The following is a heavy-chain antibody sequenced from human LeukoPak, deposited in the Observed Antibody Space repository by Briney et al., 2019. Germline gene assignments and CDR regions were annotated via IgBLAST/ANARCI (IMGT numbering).Heavy chain of an antibody. J-gene: IGHJ4*02. D-gene: IGHD4-23*01. CDR3: ARGRPHGNDY. Sequence: GGSLRLSCAASGFIFGSFWMTWVRQIPGEGLEWVANINEDGSQKYYLGSVNGRFTISRDNAKNTLYLQMNSLRVEDTAVYYCARGRPHGNDYWGQGTLVTVSS. CDR1: GFIFGSFW. V-gene: IGHV3-7*01. CDR2: INEDGSQK.